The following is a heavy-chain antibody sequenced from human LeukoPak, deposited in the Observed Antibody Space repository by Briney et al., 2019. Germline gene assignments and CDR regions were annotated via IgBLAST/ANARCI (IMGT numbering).Heavy chain of an antibody. Sequence: PSETLSLTCTVSGASVSSYYWAWMRQPAGKGLEWIGRIYTDATLNYNPSLESRVTMSLDNLKNHCSQSLISVTAADTAVYYCAREQFDSGKDYYYFMDVWGKGTTVTVSS. CDR2: IYTDATL. CDR1: GASVSSYY. CDR3: AREQFDSGKDYYYFMDV. J-gene: IGHJ6*03. D-gene: IGHD3-10*01. V-gene: IGHV4-4*07.